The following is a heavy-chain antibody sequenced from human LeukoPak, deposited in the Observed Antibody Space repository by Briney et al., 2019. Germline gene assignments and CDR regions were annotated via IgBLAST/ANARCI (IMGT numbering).Heavy chain of an antibody. Sequence: GSLRLSYAASGFTFSSYGMHWVRQAPGKGLEWVAVISYDGSNKYYADSVKGRFTISRDNSKNTLYLQMNSLRAEDTAVYYCAKEDYGDPLYYYYYYGMDVWGKGTTVTVSS. CDR3: AKEDYGDPLYYYYYYGMDV. D-gene: IGHD4-17*01. CDR1: GFTFSSYG. CDR2: ISYDGSNK. J-gene: IGHJ6*04. V-gene: IGHV3-30*18.